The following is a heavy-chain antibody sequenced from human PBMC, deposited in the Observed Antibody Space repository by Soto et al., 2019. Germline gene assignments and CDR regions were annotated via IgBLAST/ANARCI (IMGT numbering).Heavy chain of an antibody. D-gene: IGHD3-3*01. Sequence: GGSLRVSCAASGFTFSSYAMTWVRQAPGKGLEWVSGISGSGNNTYYADSVKGRFTISRDNSKNTLYLQMNSLRAEDTAVYYCAKTIRTHYFDYWGQGTLVTVSS. J-gene: IGHJ4*02. CDR3: AKTIRTHYFDY. CDR1: GFTFSSYA. V-gene: IGHV3-23*01. CDR2: ISGSGNNT.